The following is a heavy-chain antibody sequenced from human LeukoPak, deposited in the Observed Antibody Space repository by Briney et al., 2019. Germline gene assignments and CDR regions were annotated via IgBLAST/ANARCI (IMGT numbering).Heavy chain of an antibody. CDR1: GFTFSSYG. Sequence: GGSLRLSCAASGFTFSSYGMRWVRQAPGKGREWVAVIWYDGSNKYYADSVKGRFTISRDNSKNTLYLQMNSLRAEDTAVYYCAKIAGTRGDAFDIWGQGTMVTVSS. V-gene: IGHV3-33*06. D-gene: IGHD6-13*01. J-gene: IGHJ3*02. CDR2: IWYDGSNK. CDR3: AKIAGTRGDAFDI.